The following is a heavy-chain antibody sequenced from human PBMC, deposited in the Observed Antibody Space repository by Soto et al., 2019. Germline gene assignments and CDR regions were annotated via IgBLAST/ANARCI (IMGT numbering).Heavy chain of an antibody. CDR3: AKLYSSCSSTSCYTGYYGMDV. J-gene: IGHJ6*02. CDR1: GFTFSSYG. CDR2: ISYDGSNK. V-gene: IGHV3-30*18. Sequence: GGSLRLSCAAPGFTFSSYGMHWVRQAPGKGLEWVAVISYDGSNKYYADSVKGRFTISRDNSKNTLYLQMNSLRAEDTAVYYCAKLYSSCSSTSCYTGYYGMDVWGQGTTVTVSS. D-gene: IGHD2-2*02.